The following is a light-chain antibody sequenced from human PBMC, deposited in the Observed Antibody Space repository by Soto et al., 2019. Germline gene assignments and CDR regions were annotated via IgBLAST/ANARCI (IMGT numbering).Light chain of an antibody. CDR3: CSYAGSSTWV. Sequence: QSVLTQPASVSGSPGQSITISCTGTSSDVGNYNFVSWYQQHPGKAPKVMIYEVSKRPSGVSNRFSGSKSGNTASLTISGLQAEDEADYYCCSYAGSSTWVFGGGTQLTVL. CDR1: SSDVGNYNF. CDR2: EVS. J-gene: IGLJ3*02. V-gene: IGLV2-23*02.